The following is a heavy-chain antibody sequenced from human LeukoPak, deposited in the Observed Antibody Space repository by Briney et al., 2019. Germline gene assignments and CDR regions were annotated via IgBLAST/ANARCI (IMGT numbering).Heavy chain of an antibody. Sequence: WASVKVFCKASGGTFRSYAISGVRQAPGQGLEWMGSIIPIFGIANYAQKFQGRVTITADRSTSTAYMELSSLRSEDTSVYYCARAANYYDSSGYPIYFDDCSQATLVTVSS. CDR1: GGTFRSYA. V-gene: IGHV1-69*04. CDR3: ARAANYYDSSGYPIYFDD. J-gene: IGHJ4*01. D-gene: IGHD3-22*01. CDR2: IIPIFGIA.